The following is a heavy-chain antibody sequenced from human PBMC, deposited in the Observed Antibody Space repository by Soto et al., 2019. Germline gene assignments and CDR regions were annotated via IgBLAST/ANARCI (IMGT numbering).Heavy chain of an antibody. Sequence: SETLSLTCTVSGGSISSGGYYWSWIRQHPGKGLEWIEYIYYSGSTYYNPSLKSRVTISVDTSKNQFSLKLSSVTAADTAVYYCARDMVRGVTGMDVWGQGTTVTVSS. J-gene: IGHJ6*02. CDR3: ARDMVRGVTGMDV. V-gene: IGHV4-31*03. CDR2: IYYSGST. CDR1: GGSISSGGYY. D-gene: IGHD3-10*01.